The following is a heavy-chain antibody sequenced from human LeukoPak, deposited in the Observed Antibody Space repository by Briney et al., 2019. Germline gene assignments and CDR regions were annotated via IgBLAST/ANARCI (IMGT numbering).Heavy chain of an antibody. CDR1: GFSFSRYW. D-gene: IGHD6-13*01. CDR3: ARDLMGIAYRGAFYY. J-gene: IGHJ4*02. CDR2: IKQDGSEK. V-gene: IGHV3-7*03. Sequence: GGSLRLSCAASGFSFSRYWMSWVRQTPGKGLEWVANIKQDGSEKNYVESVKGRFTISRDNAKNSLYLQMNSLRAEDTAVYYCARDLMGIAYRGAFYYWGQGTLVTVSS.